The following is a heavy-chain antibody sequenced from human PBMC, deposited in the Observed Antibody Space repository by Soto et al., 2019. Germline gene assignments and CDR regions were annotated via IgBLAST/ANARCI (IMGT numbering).Heavy chain of an antibody. Sequence: QLQLQESGSGLVKPSQTLSLTCAVSGGSISSGGYCCNWIREPPGKGLEWIGYFYHSGSTYYNPCLKSRVTISVDRSKNQFSLKLISVTAADTAVYYCARGVTKVSTFDYWGQGTLVTVSS. V-gene: IGHV4-30-2*01. CDR3: ARGVTKVSTFDY. CDR1: GGSISSGGYC. CDR2: FYHSGST. J-gene: IGHJ4*02. D-gene: IGHD4-17*01.